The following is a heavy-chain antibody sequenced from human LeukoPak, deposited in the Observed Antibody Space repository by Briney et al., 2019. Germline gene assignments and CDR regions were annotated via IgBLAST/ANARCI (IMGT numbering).Heavy chain of an antibody. CDR3: SRAVAHLDY. CDR1: GFTFSSYA. V-gene: IGHV3-49*04. D-gene: IGHD4-23*01. Sequence: GGSLRLSCAASGFTFSSYAMSWVRQAPGKGLEWVGFIRSESYGGTTEYAASVNGRFTISRDDSKSIVYLQMNSLKTEDTAVYYCSRAVAHLDYWGQGTLVTVSS. J-gene: IGHJ4*02. CDR2: IRSESYGGTT.